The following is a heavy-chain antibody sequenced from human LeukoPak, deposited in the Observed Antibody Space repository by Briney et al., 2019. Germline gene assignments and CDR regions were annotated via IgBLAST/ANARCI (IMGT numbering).Heavy chain of an antibody. J-gene: IGHJ1*01. Sequence: ASVKVSCKASGYTFTSYSISWVRQAPGQGLEWMGWISAYNGNTNYAQKLQGRVTMTTDTPTSTAYMELRSLRSDDTAVYYCARSADCSSTSCYKLGYFQHWGQGTLVTVSS. CDR3: ARSADCSSTSCYKLGYFQH. D-gene: IGHD2-2*02. CDR2: ISAYNGNT. CDR1: GYTFTSYS. V-gene: IGHV1-18*01.